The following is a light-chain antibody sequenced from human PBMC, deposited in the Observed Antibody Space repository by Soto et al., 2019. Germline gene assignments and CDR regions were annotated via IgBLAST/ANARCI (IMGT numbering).Light chain of an antibody. CDR2: EAS. V-gene: IGKV1-9*01. CDR1: QAVPKS. Sequence: DIHLTQSPSFLSASVGDKVTITCRPSQAVPKSLAWYQQKPGNPPKLLIYEASTLHSGVPSRFSGSKSGTQFTLTIDSLQAEDFATYYCQQDKTYPRTFGEGTKVEIK. CDR3: QQDKTYPRT. J-gene: IGKJ4*02.